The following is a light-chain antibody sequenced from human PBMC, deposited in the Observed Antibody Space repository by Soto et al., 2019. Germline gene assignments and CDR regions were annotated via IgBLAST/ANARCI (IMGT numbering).Light chain of an antibody. Sequence: QSVLTQPPSVSAAPGQKVTISCSGSSSNIGSNFVSWYQQFAGTAPKLLIYDNDKRPSGIPDRFSGSKSGTSATLGITGLPTGVDADYYCGSRDNSLSARVFGGGTNLTVL. CDR1: SSNIGSNF. CDR2: DND. J-gene: IGLJ3*02. CDR3: GSRDNSLSARV. V-gene: IGLV1-51*01.